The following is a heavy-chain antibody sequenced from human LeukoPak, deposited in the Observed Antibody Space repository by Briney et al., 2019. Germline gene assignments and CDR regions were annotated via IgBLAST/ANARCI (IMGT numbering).Heavy chain of an antibody. D-gene: IGHD2-15*01. CDR2: IYYSGST. J-gene: IGHJ4*02. V-gene: IGHV4-59*01. CDR1: GGSISRYY. CDR3: ARGLAVTDY. Sequence: SETLSLTCTVSGGSISRYYWSWLRQPPGKGLEWMGYIYYSGSTNYNPSLKSRVTISVDTSKNQFSLKLSSVTAADTAVYYCARGLAVTDYWGQGTLVTLSS.